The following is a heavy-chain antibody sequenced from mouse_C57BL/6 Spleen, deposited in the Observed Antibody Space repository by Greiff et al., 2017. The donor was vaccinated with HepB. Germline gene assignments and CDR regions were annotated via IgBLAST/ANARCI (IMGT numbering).Heavy chain of an antibody. CDR1: GYSFTDYN. V-gene: IGHV1-39*01. CDR3: ARGGLYDGYFFAY. CDR2: INPNYGTT. Sequence: EVQLQESGPELVKPGASVKISCEASGYSFTDYNMNWVKQSNGKSLEWIGVINPNYGTTSYNQKFKGKGTLTVDQSSSTAYMQLNSLTSEDSAVYYCARGGLYDGYFFAYWGQGTLVTVSA. D-gene: IGHD2-3*01. J-gene: IGHJ3*01.